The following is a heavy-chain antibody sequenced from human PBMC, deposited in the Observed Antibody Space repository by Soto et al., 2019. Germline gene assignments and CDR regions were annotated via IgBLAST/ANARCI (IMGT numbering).Heavy chain of an antibody. J-gene: IGHJ6*02. Sequence: ASVKVSCKVSGYTLTELSMHWVRQAPGKGLEWMGIINPSGGSTSYAQKFQGRVTMTRDTSTSTVYMELSSLRSEDTAVYYCASEGNPNNYYYYYGMDVWGQGTTVTVSS. CDR1: GYTLTELS. CDR2: INPSGGST. D-gene: IGHD3-10*01. CDR3: ASEGNPNNYYYYYGMDV. V-gene: IGHV1-46*01.